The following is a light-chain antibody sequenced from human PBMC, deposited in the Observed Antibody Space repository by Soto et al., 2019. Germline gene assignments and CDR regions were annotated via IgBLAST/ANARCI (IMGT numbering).Light chain of an antibody. CDR2: GAS. Sequence: EIVLTQSPGTLSLSPGEGATLSCRASQSVSSSYLAWYQQKPGQAPRLLIYGASSRATGIPARFSGSGSGTDFTLTISRLEPEDFAVYYCQQYGRSPPVTFGQGTNVEIK. CDR3: QQYGRSPPVT. J-gene: IGKJ1*01. CDR1: QSVSSSY. V-gene: IGKV3-20*01.